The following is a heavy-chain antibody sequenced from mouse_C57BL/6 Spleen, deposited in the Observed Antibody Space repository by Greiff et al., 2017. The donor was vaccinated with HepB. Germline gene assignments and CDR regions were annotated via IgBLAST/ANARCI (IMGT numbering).Heavy chain of an antibody. V-gene: IGHV1-81*01. Sequence: VKLQESGAELARPGASVKLSCKASGYTFTSYGISWVKQRTGQGLEWIGEIYPRSGNTYYNEKFKGKATLTADKSSSTAYMELRSLTSEDSAVYFCARSPYGPGNAMDYWGQGTSVTVSS. CDR1: GYTFTSYG. CDR2: IYPRSGNT. CDR3: ARSPYGPGNAMDY. J-gene: IGHJ4*01. D-gene: IGHD1-1*02.